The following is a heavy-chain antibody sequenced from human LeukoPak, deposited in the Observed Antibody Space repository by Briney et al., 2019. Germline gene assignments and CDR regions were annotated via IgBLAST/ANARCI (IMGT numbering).Heavy chain of an antibody. D-gene: IGHD3-3*01. Sequence: ASVKVSCKASGYTFTGYYMHWVRQAPGQGLEWMGWINPNSGGTNYAQKSQGRVTMTRDTSISTAYMELSRLRSDDTAVYYCARDYDFWSGYNYYFDYWGQGTLVTVSP. V-gene: IGHV1-2*02. CDR3: ARDYDFWSGYNYYFDY. CDR2: INPNSGGT. J-gene: IGHJ4*02. CDR1: GYTFTGYY.